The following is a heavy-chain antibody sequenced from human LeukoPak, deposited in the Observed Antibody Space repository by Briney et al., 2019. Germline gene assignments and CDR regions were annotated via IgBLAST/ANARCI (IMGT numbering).Heavy chain of an antibody. CDR3: ARGGDSGYDPYFDY. D-gene: IGHD5-12*01. CDR1: GFTFSSYS. CDR2: ISSSSSYI. J-gene: IGHJ4*02. Sequence: GGSLRLSCAASGFTFSSYSMNWVRQAPGKGLEWVSSISSSSSYIYYADSVKGRFTISRDNAKNSLYLQMNSLRAEDTAVYYCARGGDSGYDPYFDYWGQRTLVTVSS. V-gene: IGHV3-21*01.